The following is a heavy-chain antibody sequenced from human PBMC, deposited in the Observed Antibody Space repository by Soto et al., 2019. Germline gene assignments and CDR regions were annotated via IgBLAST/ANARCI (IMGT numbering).Heavy chain of an antibody. D-gene: IGHD3-10*01. CDR1: GFSLSTSGVG. V-gene: IGHV2-5*02. J-gene: IGHJ4*02. CDR2: IYWDDDK. Sequence: SGPTLVNPTQTLTLTCTFSGFSLSTSGVGVGWIRQPPGKALEWLALIYWDDDKRYSPALKSRLTITRDTSKNKVVLTMTNMDPVDTATYYCAHRLAYGSGSDYFDYWGQGTLVPVSS. CDR3: AHRLAYGSGSDYFDY.